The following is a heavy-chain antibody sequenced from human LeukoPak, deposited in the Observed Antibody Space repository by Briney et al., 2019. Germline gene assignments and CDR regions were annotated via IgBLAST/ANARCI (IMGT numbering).Heavy chain of an antibody. CDR3: ARGVYYYDSSVPGIGS. CDR2: INPNSGGT. V-gene: IGHV1-2*02. J-gene: IGHJ3*01. CDR1: GYTFTGYY. D-gene: IGHD3-22*01. Sequence: ASVKVSCKASGYTFTGYYMHWVRQAPGQGLEWMGWINPNSGGTNYAQKFQGRVTMTRDTSISTAYMELSRLRSDDTAVYYCARGVYYYDSSVPGIGSWGQGTMVTVSS.